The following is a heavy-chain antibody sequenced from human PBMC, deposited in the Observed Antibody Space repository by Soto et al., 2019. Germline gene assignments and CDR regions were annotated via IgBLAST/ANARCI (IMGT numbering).Heavy chain of an antibody. CDR3: ARMVAAPGTNYYYGMDV. J-gene: IGHJ6*02. Sequence: ETLSLTCTVSGGSISNYYWTWIRQPPGKGLEWIGYIYYSGSTNYNPSLKSRVTISVDTSKNQFSLKLSSVTAADTAVYYCARMVAAPGTNYYYGMDVWGQGTTVTVSS. CDR1: GGSISNYY. D-gene: IGHD6-13*01. CDR2: IYYSGST. V-gene: IGHV4-59*01.